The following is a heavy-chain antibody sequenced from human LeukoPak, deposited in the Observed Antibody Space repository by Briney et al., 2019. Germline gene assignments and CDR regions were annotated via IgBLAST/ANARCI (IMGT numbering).Heavy chain of an antibody. CDR2: IKEDGTEE. Sequence: GGSLRLSCAASGFTFSSSWMTWVRQAPGKGLEWVAHIKEDGTEEYYVDSVKGRFTISRDNAKNSLYLQMNSLRAEDTAVYYCARDRRDYGGNPVDYWGQGALVTVSS. D-gene: IGHD4-23*01. V-gene: IGHV3-7*01. CDR1: GFTFSSSW. J-gene: IGHJ4*02. CDR3: ARDRRDYGGNPVDY.